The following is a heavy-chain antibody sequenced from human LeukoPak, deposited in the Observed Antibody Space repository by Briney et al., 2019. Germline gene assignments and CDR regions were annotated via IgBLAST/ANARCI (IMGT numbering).Heavy chain of an antibody. CDR3: ARGSPLIYGSGSHGVDY. D-gene: IGHD3-10*01. V-gene: IGHV1-8*01. CDR1: GYSFTSYD. CDR2: MNPNSGNI. Sequence: ASVKVSCKASGYSFTSYDINWVRQATGQGLEWMGWMNPNSGNIGYAQRFQGRLTMTTNTSISTAYMELSSLRSEDTAVYYCARGSPLIYGSGSHGVDYWGQGTLVTVSS. J-gene: IGHJ4*02.